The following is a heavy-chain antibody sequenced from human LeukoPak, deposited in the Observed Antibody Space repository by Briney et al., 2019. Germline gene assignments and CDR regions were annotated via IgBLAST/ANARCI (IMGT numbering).Heavy chain of an antibody. D-gene: IGHD4-23*01. CDR1: GFTFSSYW. CDR2: IGTDGSST. J-gene: IGHJ3*02. CDR3: ARDKYGGNSNAFDI. Sequence: GGSLRLSCAASGFTFSSYWMHWVRQVPGKGLVWVSRIGTDGSSTTYADYVKDRFTISRDNAKNTLYLQMNSLRAEDTAVYYCARDKYGGNSNAFDIWGQGTLVTVSS. V-gene: IGHV3-74*01.